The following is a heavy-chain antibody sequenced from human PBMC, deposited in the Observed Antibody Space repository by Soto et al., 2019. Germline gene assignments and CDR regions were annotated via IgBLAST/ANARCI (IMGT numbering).Heavy chain of an antibody. V-gene: IGHV3-30*18. CDR1: GFTFSSYG. CDR2: ISYDGSNK. D-gene: IGHD3-10*01. CDR3: AKDEPLWFGELFGSPWFDP. J-gene: IGHJ5*02. Sequence: QVQLVESGGGVVQPGRSLRLSCAASGFTFSSYGMHWVRQAPGKGLEWVAVISYDGSNKYYADSVKGRFTISRDNSKNTLYLQMNSLRAEDTAVYYCAKDEPLWFGELFGSPWFDPWGQGTLVTVSS.